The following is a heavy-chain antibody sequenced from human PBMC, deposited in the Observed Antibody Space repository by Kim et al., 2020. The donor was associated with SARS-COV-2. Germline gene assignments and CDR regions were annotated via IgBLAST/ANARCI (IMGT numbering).Heavy chain of an antibody. CDR3: AKDYSSGWYSDAFDI. CDR2: ISWNSGSI. Sequence: GGSLRLSCAASGFTFDDYAVHWVRQAPGKGLEWVSGISWNSGSIGYADSVKGRFTISRDNAKNSLYLQMNSLRAEDTALYYCAKDYSSGWYSDAFDIWGQGTMVTVSS. V-gene: IGHV3-9*01. J-gene: IGHJ3*02. D-gene: IGHD6-19*01. CDR1: GFTFDDYA.